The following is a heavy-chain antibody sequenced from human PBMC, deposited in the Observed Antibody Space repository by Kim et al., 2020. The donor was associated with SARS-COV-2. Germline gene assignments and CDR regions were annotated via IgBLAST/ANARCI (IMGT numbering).Heavy chain of an antibody. CDR2: IYYSGNT. D-gene: IGHD3-10*01. V-gene: IGHV4-39*01. J-gene: IGHJ5*02. CDR3: ARHSLWRNWFDP. Sequence: SETLSLTCDVSGGSISSNSHCWGWVRQPPGKGLEWIATIYYSGNTYYSPSLKSRVTISVDTSKNQFSLKLSPVTAADTAVYYCARHSLWRNWFDPWGQGTLVTVSS. CDR1: GGSISSNSHC.